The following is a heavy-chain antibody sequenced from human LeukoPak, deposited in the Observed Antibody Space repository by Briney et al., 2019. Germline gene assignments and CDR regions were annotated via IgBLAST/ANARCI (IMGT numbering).Heavy chain of an antibody. CDR2: ISPSGSIS. V-gene: IGHV3-23*01. CDR1: GFTLSSHW. J-gene: IGHJ5*02. D-gene: IGHD3-9*01. Sequence: GGSVRLSCAASGFTLSSHWINWLRQAPGKGLGWVSSISPSGSISSYADSVKGRFTISRDNSTNTLSLQMLSLRAADTALYYCASDLDWGAFDAWGQGTLVTVSS. CDR3: ASDLDWGAFDA.